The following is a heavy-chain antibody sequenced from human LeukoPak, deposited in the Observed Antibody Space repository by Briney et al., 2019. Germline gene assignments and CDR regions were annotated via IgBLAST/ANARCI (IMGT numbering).Heavy chain of an antibody. J-gene: IGHJ4*02. D-gene: IGHD3-3*01. CDR2: IYTSGST. CDR1: GGSISSGSYY. Sequence: PSETLSLTCTVSGGSISSGSYYWSWIRQPAGKVLEWIGRIYTSGSTNYNPSLKSRVTISVDTSKNQLSLKLSSVTAADTAVYYCAREKRRVGGSGYWIGFDYWGQGTLVTVSS. CDR3: AREKRRVGGSGYWIGFDY. V-gene: IGHV4-61*02.